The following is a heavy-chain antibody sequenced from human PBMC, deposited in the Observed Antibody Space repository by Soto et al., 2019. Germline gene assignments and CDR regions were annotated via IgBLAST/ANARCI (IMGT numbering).Heavy chain of an antibody. CDR1: GGSISSYY. CDR3: ARRLVVPTGIWFDP. J-gene: IGHJ5*02. D-gene: IGHD2-2*01. CDR2: IYYSGST. Sequence: SETLSLTCTVSGGSISSYYWSWIRQPPGKGLEWIGYIYYSGSTNYNPSLKSRVTISVDTSKNQFSLKLSSVTAADTAVYYCARRLVVPTGIWFDPWGQGTLVTVSS. V-gene: IGHV4-59*08.